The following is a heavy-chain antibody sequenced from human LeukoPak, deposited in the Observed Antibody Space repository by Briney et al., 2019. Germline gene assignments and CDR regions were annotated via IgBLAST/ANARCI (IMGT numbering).Heavy chain of an antibody. V-gene: IGHV4-38-2*02. CDR1: GYSISSGYY. J-gene: IGHJ4*02. CDR3: ARVDSDFWSGYYPSEVGYFDY. CDR2: IYHSGST. Sequence: SETLSLTRTVSGYSISSGYYWGWIRQPPGKGLEWIGSIYHSGSTYYNPSLKSRVTISVDTSKNQFSLKLSSVTAADTAVYYCARVDSDFWSGYYPSEVGYFDYWGQGTLVTVSS. D-gene: IGHD3-3*01.